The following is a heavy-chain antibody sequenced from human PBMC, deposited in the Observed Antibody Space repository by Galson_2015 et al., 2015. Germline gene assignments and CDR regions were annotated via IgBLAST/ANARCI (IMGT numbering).Heavy chain of an antibody. D-gene: IGHD3-16*01. J-gene: IGHJ3*02. V-gene: IGHV3-33*01. CDR3: ARDSINPYDYIWGAGAFDI. Sequence: SLRLSCAASGFTFSSYGMHWVRQAPGKGLEWVAVIWYDGSNKYYADSVKGRFTISRDNSKNTLYLRMNSLRAEDTAVYYCARDSINPYDYIWGAGAFDIWGQGTMVTVSS. CDR2: IWYDGSNK. CDR1: GFTFSSYG.